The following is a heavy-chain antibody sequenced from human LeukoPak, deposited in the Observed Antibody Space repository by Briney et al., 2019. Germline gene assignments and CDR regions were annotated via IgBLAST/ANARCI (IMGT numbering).Heavy chain of an antibody. Sequence: SETLSLTCTVSGGSISSYYWSWIRQPPGKGLEWIGYIYYSGGTNYNPSLKSRVTISVDTSKNQFSLKLSSVTAADTAVYYRARLWGPRSGYEIGLRDYWGQGTLVTVSS. D-gene: IGHD5-12*01. CDR3: ARLWGPRSGYEIGLRDY. J-gene: IGHJ4*02. V-gene: IGHV4-59*01. CDR1: GGSISSYY. CDR2: IYYSGGT.